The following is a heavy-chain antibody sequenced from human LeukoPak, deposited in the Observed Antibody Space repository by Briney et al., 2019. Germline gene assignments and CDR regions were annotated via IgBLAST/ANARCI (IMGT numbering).Heavy chain of an antibody. D-gene: IGHD3-22*01. CDR3: ARGKYSYGYLPGYDSSGYSSGYFDY. CDR2: INPSGGST. Sequence: ASVKVSCKASGYTFTGYYMHWVRQARGQGLEWMGIINPSGGSTSYAQKFQGRVTMTRDMSTSTVYMELSSLRSEDTAVYYCARGKYSYGYLPGYDSSGYSSGYFDYWGQGTLVTVSS. CDR1: GYTFTGYY. J-gene: IGHJ4*02. V-gene: IGHV1-46*01.